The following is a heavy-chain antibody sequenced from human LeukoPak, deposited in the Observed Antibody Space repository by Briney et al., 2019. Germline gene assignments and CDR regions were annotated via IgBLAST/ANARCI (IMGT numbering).Heavy chain of an antibody. CDR1: GYTFTGYY. V-gene: IGHV1-2*02. J-gene: IGHJ4*02. CDR3: ARAIGDDFWSGYYYYFDY. D-gene: IGHD3-3*01. Sequence: GASVKVSCKASGYTFTGYYMHWVRQAPGQGLEWMGWINPNSGGTNYAQKFQGRVTMTRDTSISTAYMELSRLRSDDTAVYYCARAIGDDFWSGYYYYFDYWGQGTLVTVCS. CDR2: INPNSGGT.